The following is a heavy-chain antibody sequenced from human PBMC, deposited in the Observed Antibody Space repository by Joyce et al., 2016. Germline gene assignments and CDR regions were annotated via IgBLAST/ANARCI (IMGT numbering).Heavy chain of an antibody. CDR1: GIIFSSKE. D-gene: IGHD2-2*01. J-gene: IGHJ4*02. CDR2: INSDDSRI. V-gene: IGHV3-48*03. CDR3: TTPSCAN. Sequence: EVHLVGSGGGLVQPGGSLRLSCAASGIIFSSKEMNWVRQAPGKGLEWISSINSDDSRIHYADSVRGRFTISRDNARNSLYLEMNYLRVEDTAIYYCTTPSCANWGQGSLVTVSS.